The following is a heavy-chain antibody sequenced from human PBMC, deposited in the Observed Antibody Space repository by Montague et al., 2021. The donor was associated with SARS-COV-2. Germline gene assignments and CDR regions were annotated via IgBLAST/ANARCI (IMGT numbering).Heavy chain of an antibody. Sequence: SLRLSCAASGFRFDSYAMSWVRQAPGKGLEWLSAISSSGETTDYADSMKGRFTLSRDNSMNTLYLQMNRLRGEDTAVYYCAKGIYMRRVVSHGMDVWGQGTTVTVSS. CDR3: AKGIYMRRVVSHGMDV. CDR2: ISSSGETT. CDR1: GFRFDSYA. V-gene: IGHV3-23*01. D-gene: IGHD2-15*01. J-gene: IGHJ6*02.